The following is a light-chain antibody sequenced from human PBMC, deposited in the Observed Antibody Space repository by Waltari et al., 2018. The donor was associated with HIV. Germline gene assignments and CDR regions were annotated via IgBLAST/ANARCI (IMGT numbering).Light chain of an antibody. J-gene: IGLJ3*02. Sequence: QSVLTHPPSASGTPGQRVTIPCSGSSSNIGGNTVSWYQQLPGTAPKVLIYSHDQRPSGVPDRFSGSKSGTSASLAISGLQSEDEAHYYCAAWDDSLNGPVFGGGTKLTVL. CDR2: SHD. CDR3: AAWDDSLNGPV. V-gene: IGLV1-44*01. CDR1: SSNIGGNT.